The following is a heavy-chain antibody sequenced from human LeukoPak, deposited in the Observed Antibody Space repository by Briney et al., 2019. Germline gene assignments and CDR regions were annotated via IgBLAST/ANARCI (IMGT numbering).Heavy chain of an antibody. Sequence: PGGSLRLSCAASGFTFSSYWMHWVRQAPGKGLVWVSRINSDGSSTSYADSVKGRFTISRDNSKNTLYLQMNSLRAEDTAVFYCAKDRLYYYDTSAYYGLIDYWGQGTLVTVSS. CDR1: GFTFSSYW. CDR3: AKDRLYYYDTSAYYGLIDY. D-gene: IGHD3-22*01. J-gene: IGHJ4*02. CDR2: INSDGSST. V-gene: IGHV3-74*01.